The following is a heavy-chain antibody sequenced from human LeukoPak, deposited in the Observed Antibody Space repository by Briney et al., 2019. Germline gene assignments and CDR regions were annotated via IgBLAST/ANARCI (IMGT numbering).Heavy chain of an antibody. J-gene: IGHJ4*01. Sequence: SQTLSLTCAISGDSVSSNSAAWNWIRQSPSRGLEWLGRTYYRSNWYYDYAVSVKSRITINPDTSKNQFSLQLNSVTPEDTAIYYCARVYCSTTSCHGIDYWGQGTLVTVSS. CDR2: TYYRSNWYY. V-gene: IGHV6-1*01. CDR3: ARVYCSTTSCHGIDY. D-gene: IGHD2-2*01. CDR1: GDSVSSNSAA.